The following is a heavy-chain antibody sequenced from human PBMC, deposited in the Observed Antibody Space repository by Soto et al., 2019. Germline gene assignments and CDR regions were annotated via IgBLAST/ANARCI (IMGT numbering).Heavy chain of an antibody. D-gene: IGHD3-3*01. CDR3: ARDESDYDFWSGYFFDY. Sequence: GASVTVSCTASVYTFTSYYIHWVRQAPRQGLEWMGIINPSGGSTSYAQKFQGRVTMTRDTSTSTVYMELSSLRSEDTAVYYCARDESDYDFWSGYFFDYWGQGTLVTVSS. CDR2: INPSGGST. J-gene: IGHJ4*02. CDR1: VYTFTSYY. V-gene: IGHV1-46*01.